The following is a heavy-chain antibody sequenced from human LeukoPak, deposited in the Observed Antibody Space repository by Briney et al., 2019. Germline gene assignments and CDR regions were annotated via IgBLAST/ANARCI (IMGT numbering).Heavy chain of an antibody. CDR2: IDPSDSYT. CDR3: ARHDTLGYCSGGSCYPPFDY. V-gene: IGHV5-10-1*01. D-gene: IGHD2-15*01. Sequence: GESLKISCKGSGYSFTSYWISWVRQMPGKGLEWMGWIDPSDSYTNYSPSFQGHVTISADKSISTAYLQWSSLKASDTAMYYCARHDTLGYCSGGSCYPPFDYWGQGTLVTVSS. CDR1: GYSFTSYW. J-gene: IGHJ4*02.